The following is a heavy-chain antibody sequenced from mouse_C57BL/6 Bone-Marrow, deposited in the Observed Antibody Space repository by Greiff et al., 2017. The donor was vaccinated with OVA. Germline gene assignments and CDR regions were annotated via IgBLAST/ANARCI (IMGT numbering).Heavy chain of an antibody. Sequence: VQLQQSGAELARPGASVKLSCKASGYTFTSYGINWVKQRPGQGLEWIGWIFPGSGSTYYNEKFKGKATLTVDKSSSTAYMLLSSLTSEDSAVYFCARDPWFAYWGQGTLVTVSA. J-gene: IGHJ3*01. V-gene: IGHV1-75*01. CDR1: GYTFTSYG. CDR2: IFPGSGST. CDR3: ARDPWFAY.